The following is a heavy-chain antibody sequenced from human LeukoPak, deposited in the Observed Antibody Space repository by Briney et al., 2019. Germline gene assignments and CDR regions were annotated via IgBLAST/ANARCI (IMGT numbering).Heavy chain of an antibody. J-gene: IGHJ4*02. CDR1: GFTFNTYA. CDR3: AKGSIGGSSSPNPPDY. CDR2: ISGSGDST. D-gene: IGHD6-13*01. Sequence: GGSLRLSCAASGFTFNTYAMSWVRQAPGKGLEWVSAISGSGDSTYYADPVKGRFTISRDNSKNTLYLQMNSLRAEDTAVYYCAKGSIGGSSSPNPPDYWGQGTLVTVSS. V-gene: IGHV3-23*01.